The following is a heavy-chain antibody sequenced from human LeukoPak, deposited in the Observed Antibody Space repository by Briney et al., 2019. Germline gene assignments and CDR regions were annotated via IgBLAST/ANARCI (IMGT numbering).Heavy chain of an antibody. V-gene: IGHV3-7*02. CDR2: IKQDGSEK. J-gene: IGHJ4*02. CDR3: ASHYGDYSFFDY. D-gene: IGHD4-17*01. CDR1: GFTFSSYW. Sequence: GGSLRLSCAASGFTFSSYWMSWVRQAQGKGLEWVANIKQDGSEKYYVDSVKGRFTISRDNAKNSLYLQMNSLRAEDTAVYYCASHYGDYSFFDYWGQGTLVTVSS.